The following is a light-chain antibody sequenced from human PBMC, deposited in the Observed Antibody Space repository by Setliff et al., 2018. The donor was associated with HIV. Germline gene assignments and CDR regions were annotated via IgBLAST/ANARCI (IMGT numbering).Light chain of an antibody. V-gene: IGLV2-14*01. Sequence: QSVLTQPASVSGSPGQSITISCTGSSGDVGGYNYVSWYQQHPGKAPKLMIYEVTNRPSGVSSRFSGSKSGNTASLTVSGLQAEDEADYYCSSYAGSNNYVFGTGTKGTVL. CDR2: EVT. CDR1: SGDVGGYNY. J-gene: IGLJ1*01. CDR3: SSYAGSNNYV.